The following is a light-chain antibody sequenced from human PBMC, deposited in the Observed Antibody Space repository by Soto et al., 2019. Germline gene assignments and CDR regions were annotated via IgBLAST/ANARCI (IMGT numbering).Light chain of an antibody. CDR1: QIVLSNNNNY. V-gene: IGKV4-1*01. CDR3: QQYHSDPIT. J-gene: IGKJ5*01. CDR2: WAS. Sequence: DIVITQSXDSXXXXLXXXAXINXXXTQIVLSNNNNYLAWFQQKPGQPPRLFIYWASTRGSGVPDRFSGSGSGTDFTLTISNVEAEDVAIYYCQQYHSDPITFGQGTRLEIK.